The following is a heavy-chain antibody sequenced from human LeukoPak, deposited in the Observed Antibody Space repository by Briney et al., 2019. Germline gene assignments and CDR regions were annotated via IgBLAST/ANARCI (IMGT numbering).Heavy chain of an antibody. Sequence: PGGSLRLSCAASGFTFTYYSMSWVRQAPGKGLEWVSSINSRGDVTFYTDPVKGQFTISRDNSKNTLYLQMNSLRGEDTAVYYCAKDRPNYYESNGHYYRLNGDYWGQGTLVTVSS. V-gene: IGHV3-23*01. CDR2: INSRGDVT. J-gene: IGHJ4*02. CDR3: AKDRPNYYESNGHYYRLNGDY. CDR1: GFTFTYYS. D-gene: IGHD3-22*01.